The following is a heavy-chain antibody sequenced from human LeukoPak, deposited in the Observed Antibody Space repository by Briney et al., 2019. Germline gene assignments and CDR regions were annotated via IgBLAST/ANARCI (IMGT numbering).Heavy chain of an antibody. D-gene: IGHD3-22*01. CDR1: GYTFTSYY. CDR3: ARGYYDSSGYWGGAYYFDY. J-gene: IGHJ4*02. CDR2: INPSGGST. Sequence: ASVKVSCKASGYTFTSYYMHWVRQAPGQGLEWMGIINPSGGSTSYAQKFQGRVTMTGDTSTSTVYMELSSLRSEDTAVYYCARGYYDSSGYWGGAYYFDYWGQGTLVTVSS. V-gene: IGHV1-46*01.